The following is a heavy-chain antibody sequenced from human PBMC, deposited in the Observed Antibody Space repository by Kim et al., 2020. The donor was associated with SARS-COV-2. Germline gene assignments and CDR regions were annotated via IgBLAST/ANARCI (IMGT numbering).Heavy chain of an antibody. CDR3: ARGPEWLRDAFDL. J-gene: IGHJ3*01. V-gene: IGHV6-1*01. Sequence: YADSVESRSTISSDTSKNQFSLHLMAVTPGDTAVYYCARGPEWLRDAFDLWGQGTMVTVSS. D-gene: IGHD6-19*01.